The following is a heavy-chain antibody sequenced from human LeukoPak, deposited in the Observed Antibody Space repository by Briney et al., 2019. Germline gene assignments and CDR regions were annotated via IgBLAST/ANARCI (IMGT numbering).Heavy chain of an antibody. J-gene: IGHJ5*02. Sequence: GGSLRLSCAASGFTFNGYWMHWVRQAPGKGLEWVAVISYDGSNKYYADSVKGRFTISRDNSKNTLYLQMNSLRAEDTAVYYCARDTAIGYCSSTSCYSNWFDPWGQGTLVTVSS. CDR1: GFTFNGYW. D-gene: IGHD2-2*01. CDR2: ISYDGSNK. CDR3: ARDTAIGYCSSTSCYSNWFDP. V-gene: IGHV3-30-3*01.